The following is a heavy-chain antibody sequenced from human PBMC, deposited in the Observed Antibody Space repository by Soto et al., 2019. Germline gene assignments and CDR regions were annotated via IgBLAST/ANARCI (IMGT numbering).Heavy chain of an antibody. V-gene: IGHV3-48*01. CDR3: ARVHCSGGSCKGVGYGVYEEYFQH. CDR2: ISSSSSTI. J-gene: IGHJ1*01. Sequence: EVQLVESGGGLVQPGGSLRLSCAASGFTFSSYSMNWVRQAPGKGLEWVSYISSSSSTIYYADSVKGRFTISRDNAKNSLYRQMNSLRAEDTAVYYCARVHCSGGSCKGVGYGVYEEYFQHWGQGTLVTVSS. D-gene: IGHD2-15*01. CDR1: GFTFSSYS.